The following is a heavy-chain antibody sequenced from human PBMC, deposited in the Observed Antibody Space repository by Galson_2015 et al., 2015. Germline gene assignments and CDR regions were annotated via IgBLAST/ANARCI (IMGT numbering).Heavy chain of an antibody. D-gene: IGHD3-3*01. J-gene: IGHJ6*04. CDR2: INWNGGST. Sequence: SLRLSCAASGFTFDDYGMSWVRQAPGKGLEWVSGINWNGGSTGYADSVKGRFTISRDNAKNSLYLQMNSLRAEDTALYYCARGGNYDFWSGYLMDVWGKGTTVTVSS. CDR1: GFTFDDYG. CDR3: ARGGNYDFWSGYLMDV. V-gene: IGHV3-20*04.